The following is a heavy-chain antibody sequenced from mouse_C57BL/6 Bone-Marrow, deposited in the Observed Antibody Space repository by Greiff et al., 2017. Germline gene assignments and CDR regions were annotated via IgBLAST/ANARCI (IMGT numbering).Heavy chain of an antibody. CDR2: IDPENGDT. Sequence: VQLQQSGAELLRPGASVQLFFPASGFNIKDDYMHLVKQGPEQGLEWIGWIDPENGDTEYASKFQGKATITADTSSNTAYLQLSSLTSEDTAVYYCTVTTVVATRGYWGQGTTLTVSS. CDR1: GFNIKDDY. V-gene: IGHV14-4*01. CDR3: TVTTVVATRGY. D-gene: IGHD1-1*01. J-gene: IGHJ2*01.